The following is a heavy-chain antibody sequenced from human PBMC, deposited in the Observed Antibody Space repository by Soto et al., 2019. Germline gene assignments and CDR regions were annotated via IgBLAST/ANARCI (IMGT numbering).Heavy chain of an antibody. Sequence: GASVKVSCKASGGTFSSYAISWVRQAPGQGLEWMGGIIPIFGTANYAQKFQGRVTITADESTSTAYMELSSLRSEDTAVYYCARMIALAGTQGYYFDYWGQGTLVIVSS. V-gene: IGHV1-69*13. CDR1: GGTFSSYA. CDR3: ARMIALAGTQGYYFDY. J-gene: IGHJ4*02. CDR2: IIPIFGTA. D-gene: IGHD6-19*01.